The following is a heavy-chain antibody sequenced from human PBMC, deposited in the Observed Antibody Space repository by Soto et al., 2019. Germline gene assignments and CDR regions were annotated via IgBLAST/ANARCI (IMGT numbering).Heavy chain of an antibody. CDR1: GFTFSSYA. V-gene: IGHV3-23*01. CDR3: ARGDRGGSGSPASYYYSGLDV. Sequence: DVQLLESGGHLVQPGGSLRLSCAASGFTFSSYAMSWVRQAPGKGLEWVSSVSAGGDMTYYSDSVKGRFTISRDNSNNARFLQRNSLRIEDTALYYCARGDRGGSGSPASYYYSGLDVWGQGTTVTVS. J-gene: IGHJ6*02. CDR2: VSAGGDMT. D-gene: IGHD3-10*01.